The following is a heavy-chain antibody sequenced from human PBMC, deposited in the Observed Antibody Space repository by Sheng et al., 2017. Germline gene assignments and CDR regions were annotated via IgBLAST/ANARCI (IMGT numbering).Heavy chain of an antibody. CDR2: INHSGST. V-gene: IGHV4-34*01. CDR1: GGSFSGYY. J-gene: IGHJ6*02. Sequence: QVQLQQWGAGLLKPSETLSLTCAVYGGSFSGYYWSWIRQPPGKGLEWIVEINHSGSTNYNPSLKSRVTISVDTSKNQFSLKLSSVTAADTAVYYCARGFQYYYYGMDVWGQGTTVTVSS. CDR3: ARGFQYYYYGMDV.